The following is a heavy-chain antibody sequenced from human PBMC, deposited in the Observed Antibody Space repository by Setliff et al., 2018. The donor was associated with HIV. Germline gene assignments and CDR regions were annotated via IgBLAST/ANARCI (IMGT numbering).Heavy chain of an antibody. CDR3: AREGSYNDFWSGGMTLDY. CDR1: GDSIDNSNW. J-gene: IGHJ4*02. V-gene: IGHV4-4*02. CDR2: IYHSGNT. Sequence: SETLSLTCVVSGDSIDNSNWWSWVRQPPGQGLEWMGEIYHSGNTNYNPSLKSRLTMSVDKSKNQFSLNLRSVNAADTAVYYCAREGSYNDFWSGGMTLDYWGQGALVTVSS. D-gene: IGHD3-3*01.